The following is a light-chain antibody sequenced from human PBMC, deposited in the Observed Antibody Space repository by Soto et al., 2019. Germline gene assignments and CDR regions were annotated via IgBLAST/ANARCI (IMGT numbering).Light chain of an antibody. CDR2: DNT. V-gene: IGLV1-40*01. Sequence: QSVLTQPPSMSGAPGQGVTISCTGSSSNIGAGYDVHWYQQVPGTAPKLLIYDNTNRPSGVSVRFSGSKSGTSASLAISGLQAEDEADYYCQSFDKYLSAVVFGGGTKLTVL. CDR3: QSFDKYLSAVV. J-gene: IGLJ2*01. CDR1: SSNIGAGYD.